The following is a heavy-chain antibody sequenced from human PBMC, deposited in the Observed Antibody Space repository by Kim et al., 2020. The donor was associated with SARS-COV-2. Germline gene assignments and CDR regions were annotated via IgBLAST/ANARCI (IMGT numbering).Heavy chain of an antibody. J-gene: IGHJ6*02. CDR3: ARFVGVRGDLYGMDV. V-gene: IGHV3-30*04. D-gene: IGHD3-10*01. CDR1: GFTFSSYA. Sequence: GGSLRLSCAASGFTFSSYAMHWVRQAPGKGLEWVAVISYDGSNKYYADSVKGRFTISRDNSKNTLYLQMNSLRAEDTAVYYCARFVGVRGDLYGMDVWG. CDR2: ISYDGSNK.